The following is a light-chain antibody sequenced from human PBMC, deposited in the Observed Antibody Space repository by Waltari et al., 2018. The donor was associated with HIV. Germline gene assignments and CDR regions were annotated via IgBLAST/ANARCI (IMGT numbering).Light chain of an antibody. Sequence: QSVLTQPPSASGTPGQRVTISCSGSSSNIGSNYVYWYQQLPGTAPKLLIYRNNQRHSGGPDRFSGSKSGTSASLAISGLRSEDEADYYCAAWDNSLSAPVFGGGTKLTVL. V-gene: IGLV1-47*01. CDR3: AAWDNSLSAPV. CDR2: RNN. CDR1: SSNIGSNY. J-gene: IGLJ3*02.